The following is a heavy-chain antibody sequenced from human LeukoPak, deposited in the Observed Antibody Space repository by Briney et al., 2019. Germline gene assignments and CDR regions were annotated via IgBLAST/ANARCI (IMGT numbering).Heavy chain of an antibody. CDR2: ISSSSSYI. J-gene: IGHJ1*01. CDR3: AKSGYYDSLKYFQH. CDR1: GFTFSSYT. Sequence: PGGSLRLSCAASGFTFSSYTMNWVRQAPGKGLGWVSYISSSSSYIYYVDSVKGRFTISRDNSKNSLYLQMNSLRTEDTALYYCAKSGYYDSLKYFQHWGQGTLVTVSS. D-gene: IGHD3-22*01. V-gene: IGHV3-21*04.